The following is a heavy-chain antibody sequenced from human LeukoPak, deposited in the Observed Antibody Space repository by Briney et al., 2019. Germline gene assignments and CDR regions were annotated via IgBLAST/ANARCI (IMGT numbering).Heavy chain of an antibody. CDR3: TRPTYYYDSSGYDFDY. V-gene: IGHV3-49*04. Sequence: PGRSLRLSCTASGFTFGDYAMSWVRQAPGKGLEWVGFIRSKAYGGTTEYAASVKGRLTISRDDSKSIAYLQMNSLKTEDTAVYYCTRPTYYYDSSGYDFDYWGQGTLVTVSS. CDR2: IRSKAYGGTT. CDR1: GFTFGDYA. D-gene: IGHD3-22*01. J-gene: IGHJ4*02.